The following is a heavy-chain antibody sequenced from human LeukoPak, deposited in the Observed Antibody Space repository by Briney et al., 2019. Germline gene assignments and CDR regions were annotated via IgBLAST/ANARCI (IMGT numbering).Heavy chain of an antibody. Sequence: PSETLSLTCTVAGASISSESYYWGWIRQPPGKGLEWIGAVYHSGSTSYNPSLKSRVTISLDTSKNQFSLHLSSVTAADTAVYYCARRGTAYCRGGNCYSDKYFDYWGQGTQVTVSS. J-gene: IGHJ4*02. V-gene: IGHV4-39*01. CDR2: VYHSGST. CDR1: GASISSESYY. CDR3: ARRGTAYCRGGNCYSDKYFDY. D-gene: IGHD2-15*01.